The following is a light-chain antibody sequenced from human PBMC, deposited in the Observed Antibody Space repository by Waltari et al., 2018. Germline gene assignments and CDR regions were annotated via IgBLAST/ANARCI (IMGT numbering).Light chain of an antibody. CDR1: TSNIANNY. CDR3: AVWDDSLSAWV. J-gene: IGLJ3*02. V-gene: IGLV1-47*01. CDR2: RNN. Sequence: QSVLTQPPSASGTPGQRVTMSCSGGTSNIANNYVRWYQQLPGTAPRLLMYRNNQRPSGVPGRFSGSKSGTSASLAVSGLRSEDEADYYCAVWDDSLSAWVFGGGTKLTVL.